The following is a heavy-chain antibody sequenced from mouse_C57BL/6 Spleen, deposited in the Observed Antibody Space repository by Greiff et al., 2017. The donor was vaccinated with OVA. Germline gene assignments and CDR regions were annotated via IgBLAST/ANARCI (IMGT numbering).Heavy chain of an antibody. CDR1: GYTFTSYW. Sequence: QVQLKQPGAELVRPGSSVKLSCKASGYTFTSYWMHWVKQRPIQGLEWIGNIDPSDSETHYNQKFKDKATLTVDKSSSTAYMQLSSLTSEDSAVYYCARMDYYGSSPYWYFDVWGTGTTVTVSS. CDR2: IDPSDSET. J-gene: IGHJ1*03. CDR3: ARMDYYGSSPYWYFDV. V-gene: IGHV1-52*01. D-gene: IGHD1-1*01.